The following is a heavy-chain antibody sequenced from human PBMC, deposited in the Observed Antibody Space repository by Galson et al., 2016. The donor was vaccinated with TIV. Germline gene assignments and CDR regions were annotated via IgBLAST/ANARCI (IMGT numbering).Heavy chain of an antibody. J-gene: IGHJ4*02. Sequence: SVKVSCKASGGTFSSYAITWVRQAPGQGLEWVGRIIPIFGTTHYAQKFQGRVTITADESATTVYMEVTNLRSDDTAVYYCAKIEDDYVDFSGQGTLVTVSS. CDR1: GGTFSSYA. CDR3: AKIEDDYVDF. D-gene: IGHD5-24*01. CDR2: IIPIFGTT. V-gene: IGHV1-69*13.